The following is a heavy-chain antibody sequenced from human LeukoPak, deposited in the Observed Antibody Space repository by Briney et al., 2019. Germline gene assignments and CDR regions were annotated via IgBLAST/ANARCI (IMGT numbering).Heavy chain of an antibody. V-gene: IGHV3-21*01. CDR2: VSSTGGYI. CDR1: GFVFKDYH. CDR3: AKDWRFGDVDY. D-gene: IGHD3-10*01. Sequence: PGGSLRLSCAASGFVFKDYHVHWVRQAPGKGLEWVASVSSTGGYIYYAESLRGRFTISRDNSKNTLYLQMNSLRAEDTAVYYCAKDWRFGDVDYWGQGTLVTVSS. J-gene: IGHJ4*02.